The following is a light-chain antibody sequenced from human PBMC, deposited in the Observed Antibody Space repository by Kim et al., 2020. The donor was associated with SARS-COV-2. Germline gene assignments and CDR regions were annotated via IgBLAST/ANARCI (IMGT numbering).Light chain of an antibody. CDR1: QSINTN. J-gene: IGKJ1*01. CDR2: DAS. Sequence: ETMMTQSPATLSVSPGERATLSCRASQSINTNLAWFQQKPGQAPSLLIEDASTRATGIPARFSGSGSGADFTLTINGLQPEDSAVYYCQQYNDWHRSCGQGTKVDIK. V-gene: IGKV3-15*01. CDR3: QQYNDWHRS.